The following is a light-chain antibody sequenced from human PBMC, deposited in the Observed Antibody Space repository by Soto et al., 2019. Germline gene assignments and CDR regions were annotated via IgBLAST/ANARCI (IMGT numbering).Light chain of an antibody. CDR3: QHDYTLLT. CDR1: QSVSSN. CDR2: GAS. J-gene: IGKJ4*01. V-gene: IGKV3-15*01. Sequence: ILIPQPPAILSVSTGERATLSWRASQSVSSNLAWYQQTPGKAPRLLIYGASTRATGIPARLSGSGSGTEFTLTISSLKSEDFAVYYCQHDYTLLTFGGGTKVEI.